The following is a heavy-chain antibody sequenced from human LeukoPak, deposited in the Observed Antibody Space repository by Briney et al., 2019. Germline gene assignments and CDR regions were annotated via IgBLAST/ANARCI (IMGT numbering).Heavy chain of an antibody. CDR2: IYPGDSGT. V-gene: IGHV5-51*01. CDR3: AVSPTGYCSGGSCYSNFGPHDAFDI. D-gene: IGHD2-15*01. J-gene: IGHJ3*02. CDR1: GYSFTSYW. Sequence: GESLKISCKGSGYSFTSYWIGWVRQMPGKGLEWMGIIYPGDSGTRYSPSFQGQVTISADKSISTAYLQWSSLKASDTAMYYCAVSPTGYCSGGSCYSNFGPHDAFDIWGQGTMVTVSS.